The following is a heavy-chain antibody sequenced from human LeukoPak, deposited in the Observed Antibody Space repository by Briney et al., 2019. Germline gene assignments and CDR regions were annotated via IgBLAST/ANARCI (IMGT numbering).Heavy chain of an antibody. CDR3: ATSSQGYDILTGYYREDWFDP. CDR2: INPNSGGT. CDR1: GYTFTGYY. V-gene: IGHV1-2*02. Sequence: ASLKLSCKASGYTFTGYYMHWVRQAPGQGLERMGWINPNSGGTNYAQKFQGRVTMTRDTSISTAYMELSRLRSDDTAVYYCATSSQGYDILTGYYREDWFDPWGQGTLVTVSS. D-gene: IGHD3-9*01. J-gene: IGHJ5*02.